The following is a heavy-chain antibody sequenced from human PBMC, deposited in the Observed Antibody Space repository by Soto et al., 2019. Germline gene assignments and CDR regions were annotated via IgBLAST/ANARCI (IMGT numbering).Heavy chain of an antibody. CDR2: IYWNDDK. CDR1: GFSLSSTVVG. V-gene: IGHV2-5*01. D-gene: IGHD1-26*01. J-gene: IGHJ4*02. Sequence: QITLEESGPTLVKPTQTLTLTCTFSGFSLSSTVVGVGWIRQSPGKALEWLAFIYWNDDKRYTPSLKSRLTITKDTSKNQVVLTMTNMDPMDTATYYCARRREAAHFDYLGQGTLVTVSS. CDR3: ARRREAAHFDY.